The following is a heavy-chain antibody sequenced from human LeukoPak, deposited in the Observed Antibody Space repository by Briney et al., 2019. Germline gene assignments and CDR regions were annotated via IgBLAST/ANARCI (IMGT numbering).Heavy chain of an antibody. CDR2: IKTKTDGGTT. J-gene: IGHJ4*02. Sequence: GGSLRLSCAASGFTFSNAWMSWVRQAPGKGLEWVGRIKTKTDGGTTDYAAPVKGRFTTSRDDSKNTLYLRMNSLKTEDTAVYYCTTPYYYDSRGYEDWGQGTLVTVSS. CDR3: TTPYYYDSRGYED. CDR1: GFTFSNAW. D-gene: IGHD3-22*01. V-gene: IGHV3-15*01.